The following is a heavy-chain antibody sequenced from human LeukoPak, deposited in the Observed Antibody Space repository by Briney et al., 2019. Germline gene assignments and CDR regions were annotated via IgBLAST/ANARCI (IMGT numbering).Heavy chain of an antibody. V-gene: IGHV1-46*01. CDR2: INPSGGST. CDR3: ARGPSSLFYYYYYMDV. CDR1: GYTFTSYY. Sequence: GASVKVSCKASGYTFTSYYMHWVRQAPGQGLEWMGIINPSGGSTSYAQKFQGRVTMTRDMSTSTDYMELSSLRSEDTAVYYCARGPSSLFYYYYYMDVWGKGTTVTISS. J-gene: IGHJ6*03.